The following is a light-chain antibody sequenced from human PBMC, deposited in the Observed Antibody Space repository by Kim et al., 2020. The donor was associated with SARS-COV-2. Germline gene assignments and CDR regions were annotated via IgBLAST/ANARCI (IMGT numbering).Light chain of an antibody. CDR2: EDH. CDR3: QSYDDNIWV. V-gene: IGLV6-57*01. Sequence: GKTVIISCTRISGSIVRDFVQLYQQRPGSSPTTVIYEDHKRPSGVPDRFSGSVDSSSNSASLTISGLRAEDEAVYYCQSYDDNIWVYGGGTQLTVL. CDR1: SGSIVRDF. J-gene: IGLJ3*02.